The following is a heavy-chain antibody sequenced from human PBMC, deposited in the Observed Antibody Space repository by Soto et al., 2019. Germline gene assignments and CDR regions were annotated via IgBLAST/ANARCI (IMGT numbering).Heavy chain of an antibody. CDR1: GDSITRSNFY. CDR3: AGHKTTMLTVVSAFDP. D-gene: IGHD3-22*01. Sequence: PSETLSLTCTLAGDSITRSNFYWGWIRQPPGKGLEWLGSIFYSRSTFYNPTLKSRVTFSVDTSKNHFSLKPSPVTAADTAVYYFAGHKTTMLTVVSAFDPWGQGTRVTVSS. V-gene: IGHV4-39*02. J-gene: IGHJ5*02. CDR2: IFYSRST.